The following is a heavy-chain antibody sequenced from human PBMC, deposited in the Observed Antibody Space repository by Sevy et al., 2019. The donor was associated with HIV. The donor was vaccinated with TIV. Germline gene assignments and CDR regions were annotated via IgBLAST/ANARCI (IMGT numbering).Heavy chain of an antibody. Sequence: ASVKVSCKASGYTFTSYGISWVRQAPGQGLEWMGWISAYNGNTNYAQKLQGRVTMTTDTSTSTDYMELRSMRSDDTAVYYCARERIQHSFYYGMDVWGQGTTVTVSS. CDR3: ARERIQHSFYYGMDV. D-gene: IGHD5-18*01. CDR2: ISAYNGNT. V-gene: IGHV1-18*01. J-gene: IGHJ6*02. CDR1: GYTFTSYG.